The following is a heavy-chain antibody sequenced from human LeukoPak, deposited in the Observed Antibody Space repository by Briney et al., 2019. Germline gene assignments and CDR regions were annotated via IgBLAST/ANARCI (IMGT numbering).Heavy chain of an antibody. J-gene: IGHJ5*02. CDR1: GGSISGDYY. CDR2: IHYGGST. CDR3: ARDLSLSLVRGIIISGLDP. D-gene: IGHD3-10*01. V-gene: IGHV4-61*08. Sequence: NSSETLSLTCTVSGGSISGDYYWTWFRQPPGKGLEWIGFIHYGGSTNCNPSLKSRLTISVDTSKNQFSLKLTSLTAADTAVYYCARDLSLSLVRGIIISGLDPWGQGTLVTVSS.